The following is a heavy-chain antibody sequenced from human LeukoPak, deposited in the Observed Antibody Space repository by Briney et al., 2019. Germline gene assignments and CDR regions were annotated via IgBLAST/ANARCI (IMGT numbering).Heavy chain of an antibody. CDR1: GFTFSSYA. Sequence: GGSLRLSCAASGFTFSSYAMHWVREAPGMGLEWVAVISYDGSNKYYADSVKGRFTISRDNSKNTLYLQMNSLRAEDTAVYYCARDSYSSSWRRRKESWFDPWGQGTLVTVSS. V-gene: IGHV3-30*04. D-gene: IGHD6-13*01. CDR3: ARDSYSSSWRRRKESWFDP. CDR2: ISYDGSNK. J-gene: IGHJ5*02.